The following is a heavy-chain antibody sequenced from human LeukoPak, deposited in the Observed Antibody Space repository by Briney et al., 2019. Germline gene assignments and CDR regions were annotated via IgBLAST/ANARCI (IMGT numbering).Heavy chain of an antibody. J-gene: IGHJ5*02. Sequence: GGSLRLACAASGFTLSGHWMHWFRQPPGKGLAWVSRNKYDGSESYYADSVKGRFTISRDNAKNTLYLQMNSLRVEDTAVYYCAKSDWFDPWGQGTLVTVSS. CDR3: AKSDWFDP. V-gene: IGHV3-74*01. CDR2: NKYDGSES. CDR1: GFTLSGHW.